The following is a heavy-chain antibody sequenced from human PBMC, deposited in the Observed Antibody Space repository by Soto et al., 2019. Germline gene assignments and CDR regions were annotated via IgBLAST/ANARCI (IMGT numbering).Heavy chain of an antibody. CDR3: ARGRYGDY. D-gene: IGHD1-1*01. V-gene: IGHV1-18*01. CDR2: ISAHNGNT. Sequence: QVHLVQSGAEVKKPGASVKVSCKASGYTFTSYGITWVRQAPGQGLEWRGWISAHNGNTDYAQKLQGRVIVTRDTSTSTAYMELRSLRSDDAAEYYCARGRYGDYWGQGALVTVSS. J-gene: IGHJ4*02. CDR1: GYTFTSYG.